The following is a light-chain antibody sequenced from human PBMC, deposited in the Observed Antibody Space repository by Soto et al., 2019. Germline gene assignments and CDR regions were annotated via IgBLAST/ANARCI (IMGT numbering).Light chain of an antibody. V-gene: IGKV3-20*01. CDR2: GAS. Sequence: EIVLTQSPGTLSLSPGERATLSCRASQSVSSSYLAWYQQKPGQAPRLLIYGASSRATGIPDRFSGSGSGTDFTLTISRLEPEDFGSYYCQQSYSTPWTFGPGTKVEIK. CDR3: QQSYSTPWT. CDR1: QSVSSSY. J-gene: IGKJ1*01.